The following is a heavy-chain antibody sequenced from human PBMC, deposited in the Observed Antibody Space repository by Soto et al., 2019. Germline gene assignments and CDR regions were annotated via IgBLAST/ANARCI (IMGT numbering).Heavy chain of an antibody. CDR3: ARGGGWTFDF. D-gene: IGHD3-10*01. CDR2: IYHSGSA. Sequence: QVQLQESGPGLVEPSGTLSLTCTVSGVSISSNYGWSWLRQPPGKGLEWIGEIYHSGSANYNPSLQSRAPMSVDKSKNQFSLRLSSVTAADTAVYYCARGGGWTFDFWGQGILVTVSS. V-gene: IGHV4-4*02. CDR1: GVSISSNYG. J-gene: IGHJ4*02.